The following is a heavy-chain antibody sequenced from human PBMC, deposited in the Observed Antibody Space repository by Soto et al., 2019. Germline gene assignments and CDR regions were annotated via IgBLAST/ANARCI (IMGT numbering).Heavy chain of an antibody. CDR2: ISFSGGTT. CDR1: GFTFSIYA. CDR3: AKRNWNCSSSSCFVLGAFDV. J-gene: IGHJ3*01. D-gene: IGHD2-2*01. Sequence: EVQLLESGGGLVQPGGSLRLSCAASGFTFSIYAMSWVRQAPGKGLEWVSGISFSGGTTYSADSVKGRTTISRDNYKNTLYLQIDSLRAEGTAVYFCAKRNWNCSSSSCFVLGAFDVWGQGTMVTVSS. V-gene: IGHV3-23*01.